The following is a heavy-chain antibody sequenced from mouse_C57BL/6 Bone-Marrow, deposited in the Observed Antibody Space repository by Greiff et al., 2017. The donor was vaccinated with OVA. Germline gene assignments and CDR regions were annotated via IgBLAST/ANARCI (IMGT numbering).Heavy chain of an antibody. CDR3: ARNSALAD. Sequence: QVQLQQSGPGLVAPSQSLSITCTVSGFSLTSYAISWVRQPPGKGLEWLGVIWTGGGANYNSALKSSLSISKDNSKSQVCLKMNSLQADDTARYYCARNSALADWGQGTLVTVSA. CDR1: GFSLTSYA. CDR2: IWTGGGA. V-gene: IGHV2-9-1*01. J-gene: IGHJ3*01. D-gene: IGHD3-1*01.